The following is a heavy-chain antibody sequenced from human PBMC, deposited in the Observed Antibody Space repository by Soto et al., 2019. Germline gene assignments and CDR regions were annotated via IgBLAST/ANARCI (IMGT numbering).Heavy chain of an antibody. D-gene: IGHD6-13*01. Sequence: GGSLRLSCAASGFTVSSNYMSWVRQAPGKGLEWVSVIYSGGSTYYADSVKGRFTISRDNSKNTLYLQMNSLRAEDTAVYYCARDVQPIADRLSYYYAMDVWGQGTTVTVSS. CDR2: IYSGGST. V-gene: IGHV3-53*01. CDR3: ARDVQPIADRLSYYYAMDV. J-gene: IGHJ6*02. CDR1: GFTVSSNY.